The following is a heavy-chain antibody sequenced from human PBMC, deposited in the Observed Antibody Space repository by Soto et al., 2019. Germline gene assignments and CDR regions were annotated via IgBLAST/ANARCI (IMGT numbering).Heavy chain of an antibody. CDR1: GGSISSGGYS. CDR3: ARSDILTGYYGFDP. Sequence: SETLSLTCAVSGGSISSGGYSWSWIRQPPGKGLEWIGYIYHSGSTYYNPSLKSRVTISVDRSKNQFSLKLSSVTAADTAVYYCARSDILTGYYGFDPWGQGTLVTVSS. J-gene: IGHJ5*02. D-gene: IGHD3-9*01. V-gene: IGHV4-30-2*01. CDR2: IYHSGST.